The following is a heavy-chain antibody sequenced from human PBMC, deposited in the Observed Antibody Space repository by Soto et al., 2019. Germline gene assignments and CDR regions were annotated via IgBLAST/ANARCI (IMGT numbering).Heavy chain of an antibody. J-gene: IGHJ4*02. CDR1: GYTFTSYW. CDR2: IYAGDSDT. Sequence: GESLKISCKASGYTFTSYWIGWVRQMPVKGLEYMGIIYAGDSDTRYSPSFQGHITTSADKSITTAYLQWSSLKASDTAVYYCVRRGSGYNLGYFDYWGQGTLVTVSS. D-gene: IGHD5-12*01. V-gene: IGHV5-51*01. CDR3: VRRGSGYNLGYFDY.